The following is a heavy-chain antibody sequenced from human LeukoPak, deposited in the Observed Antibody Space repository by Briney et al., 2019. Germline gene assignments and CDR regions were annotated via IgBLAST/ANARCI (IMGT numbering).Heavy chain of an antibody. D-gene: IGHD6-6*01. V-gene: IGHV1-8*01. J-gene: IGHJ4*02. CDR3: ARASSIAARGLKLTSHC. Sequence: GASVKVSCKASGYTFTSYDINWVRQATGQGLEWMGWMNPNSGNTGYAQKFQGRVTMTRNTSISTAYMELSSLRSEDTAVYYCARASSIAARGLKLTSHCWGQGTLVTVSS. CDR2: MNPNSGNT. CDR1: GYTFTSYD.